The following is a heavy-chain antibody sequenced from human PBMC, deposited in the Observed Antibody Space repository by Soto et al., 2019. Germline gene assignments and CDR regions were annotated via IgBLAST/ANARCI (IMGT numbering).Heavy chain of an antibody. D-gene: IGHD2-21*01. J-gene: IGHJ4*02. CDR1: GLTFSSYA. CDR3: AKGLHQVIGAWFDY. Sequence: EVQLLESGGGSVQPGGSLRLSCVVSGLTFSSYAMSWVRQAPGKGLEWVSGISGSGASTYYADSVKGRFTISRESSKNTLYLQMKSLSAEDTAVYHCAKGLHQVIGAWFDYRGQGTRVTVSS. V-gene: IGHV3-23*01. CDR2: ISGSGAST.